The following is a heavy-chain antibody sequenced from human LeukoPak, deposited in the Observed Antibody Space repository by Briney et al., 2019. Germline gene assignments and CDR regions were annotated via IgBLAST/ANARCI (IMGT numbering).Heavy chain of an antibody. J-gene: IGHJ6*02. D-gene: IGHD2-2*01. Sequence: ASVKVSCKASGYTFTSYDINWVRQATRQGLEWMGWMNPNSGNTGYAQKFQGRVTMTRNTSISTAYMELSSLRSEDTAVYYCARVAVGYCSSTSCYYYYGMDVWGQGTTVTVSS. CDR2: MNPNSGNT. CDR1: GYTFTSYD. V-gene: IGHV1-8*01. CDR3: ARVAVGYCSSTSCYYYYGMDV.